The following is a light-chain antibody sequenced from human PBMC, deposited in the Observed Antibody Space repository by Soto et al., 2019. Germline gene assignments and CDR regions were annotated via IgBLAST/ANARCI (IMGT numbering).Light chain of an antibody. V-gene: IGKV3-11*01. CDR2: EAS. J-gene: IGKJ2*01. CDR1: QTLNNY. CDR3: QQRTNWPPFN. Sequence: EIVLTQSPATLSLSPGERATLSCRANQTLNNYLAWFQQKPGQAPTLLIYEASTRAAGIPARFSGSGSGTDFTLTISSLEPEDLAVYYCQQRTNWPPFNFGQGTKLEIK.